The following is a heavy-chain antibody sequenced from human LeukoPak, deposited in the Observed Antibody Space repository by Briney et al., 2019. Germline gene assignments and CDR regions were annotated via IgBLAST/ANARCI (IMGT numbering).Heavy chain of an antibody. D-gene: IGHD2-21*02. CDR1: GFTSSSSW. CDR2: IKPDGSEK. J-gene: IGHJ4*02. V-gene: IGHV3-7*01. CDR3: ARYGLTAALDF. Sequence: GGSLRLSCAASGFTSSSSWMSWVRQAPGKGLEWVANIKPDGSEKFHVDSVKGRFTISRDNSKSSLSLQMNSLRAEDTAVYYCARYGLTAALDFWGQGTLVTVSS.